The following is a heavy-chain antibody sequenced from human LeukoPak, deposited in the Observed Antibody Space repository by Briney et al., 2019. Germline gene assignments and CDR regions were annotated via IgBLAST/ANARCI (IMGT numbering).Heavy chain of an antibody. V-gene: IGHV1-18*01. D-gene: IGHD6-13*01. J-gene: IGHJ6*03. Sequence: ASVKVSCKASGYTFTSYGISWVRQAPGQGLEWMGWISAYNGNTNYAQKLQGRVTMTTDTSTSTAYMELRSLRSDDTAVYYCARVVAEQQLADHYYYYYMDVWGKGTTVTISS. CDR2: ISAYNGNT. CDR1: GYTFTSYG. CDR3: ARVVAEQQLADHYYYYYMDV.